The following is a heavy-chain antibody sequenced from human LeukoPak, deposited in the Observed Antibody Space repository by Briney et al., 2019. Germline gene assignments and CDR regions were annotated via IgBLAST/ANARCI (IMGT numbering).Heavy chain of an antibody. CDR2: ISSSGSTI. V-gene: IGHV3-11*04. CDR3: ARVKGGYSYGRAFDY. Sequence: GGSLRLSCAASGFTFDDYGMSWIRQAPGKGLEWVSYISSSGSTIYYADSVKGRFTISRDNAKNSLYLQMNSLRAEDTAVYYCARVKGGYSYGRAFDYWGQGTLVTVSS. CDR1: GFTFDDYG. J-gene: IGHJ4*02. D-gene: IGHD5-18*01.